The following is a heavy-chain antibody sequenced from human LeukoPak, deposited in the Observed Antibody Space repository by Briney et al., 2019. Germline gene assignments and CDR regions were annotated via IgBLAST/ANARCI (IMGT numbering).Heavy chain of an antibody. Sequence: SETLSLTCAVYGGSFSGYYWSWIRQPPGKGLEWIGSIYYSGSTYYNPSLKSRVTISVDTSKNQFSLKLSSVTAADTAVYYCARIRIPLNWFDPWGQGTLVTVSS. CDR3: ARIRIPLNWFDP. D-gene: IGHD2-21*01. CDR2: IYYSGST. V-gene: IGHV4-34*01. J-gene: IGHJ5*02. CDR1: GGSFSGYY.